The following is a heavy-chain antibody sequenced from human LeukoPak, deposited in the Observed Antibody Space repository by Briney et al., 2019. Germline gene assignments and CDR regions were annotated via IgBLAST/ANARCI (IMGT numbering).Heavy chain of an antibody. CDR2: IYYSGST. Sequence: SETLSLTCTVSGGSLSSSSYYWGWIRQPPGKGLEWLGSIYYSGSTYYNPSLKSRVTISVYTSKNQFSLKLSSVTAADTAVYYCARIVVVPAASVYYYYGMDVWGQGTTVTVSS. J-gene: IGHJ6*02. CDR1: GGSLSSSSYY. D-gene: IGHD2-2*01. CDR3: ARIVVVPAASVYYYYGMDV. V-gene: IGHV4-39*01.